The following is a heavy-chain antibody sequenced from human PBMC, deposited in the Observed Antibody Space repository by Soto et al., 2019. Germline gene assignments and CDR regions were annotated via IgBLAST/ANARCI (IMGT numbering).Heavy chain of an antibody. V-gene: IGHV1-69*01. CDR2: IIPLFGTA. CDR1: GGTFSTYA. J-gene: IGHJ4*02. CDR3: ARDYGHDCSGGTCYFYF. D-gene: IGHD2-15*01. Sequence: QVQLVQSGAEVKKPGSSVKVSCKASGGTFSTYAINWVRQAPGHGLEWVGGIIPLFGTAKYAQKFQHRVTTTADESTSTAHMELRSLRPEDTAVYYCARDYGHDCSGGTCYFYFWGQGTLVSVSS.